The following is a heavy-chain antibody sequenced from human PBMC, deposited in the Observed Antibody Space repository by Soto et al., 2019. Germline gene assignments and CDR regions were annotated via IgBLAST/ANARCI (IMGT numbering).Heavy chain of an antibody. Sequence: SETLSLTCTVSGGSISSGGYYWSWIRQHPGKGLEWIGYIYYSGSTYYNPSLKSRVTISVDTSKNQFSLKLSSVTAADTAVYYCARTKKYYLFLTGYLSGYYYGMDVWGQGTTVTVSS. CDR3: ARTKKYYLFLTGYLSGYYYGMDV. CDR2: IYYSGST. D-gene: IGHD3-9*01. V-gene: IGHV4-31*03. J-gene: IGHJ6*02. CDR1: GGSISSGGYY.